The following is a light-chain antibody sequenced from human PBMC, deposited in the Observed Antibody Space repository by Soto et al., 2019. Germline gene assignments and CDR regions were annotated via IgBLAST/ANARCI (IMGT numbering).Light chain of an antibody. J-gene: IGLJ3*02. CDR2: HND. CDR3: GTWDSSMSAAGWV. CDR1: SFNIGNNY. V-gene: IGLV1-51*01. Sequence: QSVLTQPPSVSAAPGQKVTISCSGSSFNIGNNYVSWFQQLPGAAPKLLIYHNDKRPSGIPDRFSGSKSGTSATLGITGLQTGDEADYYCGTWDSSMSAAGWVFGGGNKLTV.